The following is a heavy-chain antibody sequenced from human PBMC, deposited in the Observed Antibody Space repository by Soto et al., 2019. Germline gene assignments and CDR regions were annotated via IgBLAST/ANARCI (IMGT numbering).Heavy chain of an antibody. V-gene: IGHV3-7*01. D-gene: IGHD3-3*01. CDR3: VRDIPYYDFWSGTRFDF. CDR2: IKQDGSEK. CDR1: GFTLSNYW. Sequence: GGSLRLSCAGSGFTLSNYWMSWVRQAPGKGLEWVANIKQDGSEKYYVDSVKGRFTISRDNAKNSLYLQMNSRRAEDTAVYYCVRDIPYYDFWSGTRFDFWGQGTLVTVSS. J-gene: IGHJ4*02.